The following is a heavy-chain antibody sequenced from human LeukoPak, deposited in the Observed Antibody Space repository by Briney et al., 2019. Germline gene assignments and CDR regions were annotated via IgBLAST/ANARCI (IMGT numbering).Heavy chain of an antibody. CDR2: IWYDGSNK. V-gene: IGHV3-33*01. J-gene: IGHJ5*02. CDR3: ARDRRIPYDFWSGYQGGPTFP. CDR1: GFTFSSHR. D-gene: IGHD3-3*01. Sequence: GGSLRLSCAASGFTFSSHRMHSVRQAPGKGLEWVAVIWYDGSNKYYADSVKGRFTISRDNSKNTLYLQMNSLRAEDTCVYYCARDRRIPYDFWSGYQGGPTFPWGQGTLVTVSS.